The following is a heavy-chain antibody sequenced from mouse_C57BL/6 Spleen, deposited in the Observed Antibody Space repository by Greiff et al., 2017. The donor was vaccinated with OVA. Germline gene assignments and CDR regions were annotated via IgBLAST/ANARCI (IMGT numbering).Heavy chain of an antibody. CDR3: ARIPNYYGSPWYLDV. V-gene: IGHV8-8*01. D-gene: IGHD1-1*01. J-gene: IGHJ1*03. Sequence: QVTLKESGPGILQPSQTLSLTCSFSGFSLSTFGMGVGWIRQPSGKGLEWLAHIWWDDDTSYNPAPKGRLTISKDTSKNQVFLKIDDVDTADTATYYCARIPNYYGSPWYLDVWGKGTTVTVSS. CDR2: IWWDDDT. CDR1: GFSLSTFGMG.